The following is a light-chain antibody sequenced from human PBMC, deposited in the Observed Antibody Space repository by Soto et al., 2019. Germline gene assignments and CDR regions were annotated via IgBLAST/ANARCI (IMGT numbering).Light chain of an antibody. CDR2: DFT. V-gene: IGLV2-11*01. CDR1: SSDVGGHSY. J-gene: IGLJ2*01. Sequence: QSALTQPRSVSGSPGQSVAISCTGTSSDVGGHSYVSWYQHHPGKAPKLMIYDFTKRPSRVPDRLSGSKSGNTASLTISGLQAEDEGDYYCCSYAGSYVVFGGGTKLTVL. CDR3: CSYAGSYVV.